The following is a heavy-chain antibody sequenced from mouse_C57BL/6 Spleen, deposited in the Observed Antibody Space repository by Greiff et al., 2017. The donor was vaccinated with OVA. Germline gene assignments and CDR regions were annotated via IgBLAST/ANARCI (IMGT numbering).Heavy chain of an antibody. Sequence: QVQLQQSGTELVKPGASVKLSCKASGYTFTSYWMHWVKQRPGQGLEWIGNINPSNGGTNYNEKFKSKATLTVDKSSSTAYMQHSSLTSEDSAVYYCARSRFITTVEDWYFDVWGTGTTVTFSS. CDR2: INPSNGGT. J-gene: IGHJ1*03. CDR3: ARSRFITTVEDWYFDV. D-gene: IGHD1-1*01. V-gene: IGHV1-53*01. CDR1: GYTFTSYW.